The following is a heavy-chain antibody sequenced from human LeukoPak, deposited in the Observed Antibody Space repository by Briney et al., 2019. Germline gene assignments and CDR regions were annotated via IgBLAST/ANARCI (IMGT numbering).Heavy chain of an antibody. D-gene: IGHD2-8*01. CDR3: ARGGIVLMVYEREYYFDY. J-gene: IGHJ4*02. CDR1: GYTFTGYY. CDR2: INPSGGST. Sequence: ASVKVSCKASGYTFTGYYMHWVRQAPGQGLEWMGIINPSGGSTSYAQKFQGRVTMTRDMSTSTVYMELSSLRSEDTAVYYCARGGIVLMVYEREYYFDYWGQGTLVTVSS. V-gene: IGHV1-46*01.